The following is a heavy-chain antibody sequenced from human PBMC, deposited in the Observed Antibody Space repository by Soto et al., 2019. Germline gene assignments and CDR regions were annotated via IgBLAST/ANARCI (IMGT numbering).Heavy chain of an antibody. V-gene: IGHV1-69*02. D-gene: IGHD1-26*01. Sequence: SVKVSCKASGGTFSSYTISWVRQAPGQGLEWMGRIIPILGIANYAQKFQGRVTITADKSTSTAYMELSSLRSEDTAVYYCARFSSVGEESYYYYMDVWGKGTPVTVSS. J-gene: IGHJ6*03. CDR1: GGTFSSYT. CDR3: ARFSSVGEESYYYYMDV. CDR2: IIPILGIA.